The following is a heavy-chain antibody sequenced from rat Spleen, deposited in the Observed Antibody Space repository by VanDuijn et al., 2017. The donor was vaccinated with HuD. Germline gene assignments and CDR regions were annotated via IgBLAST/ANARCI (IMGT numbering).Heavy chain of an antibody. CDR3: TRESLPGFNYGYFDY. V-gene: IGHV2-63*01. CDR1: GFSLTGNN. J-gene: IGHJ2*01. CDR2: MRYDGDT. D-gene: IGHD1-4*01. Sequence: QVQLKESGPGLVQPSQTLSLTCTVSGFSLTGNNIHWVRQPPGNGLEWMGRMRYDGDTSYNSTLKPRLSISRDTSKNQVFLKMNSLQTEDTATYFCTRESLPGFNYGYFDYWGQGVMVTVSS.